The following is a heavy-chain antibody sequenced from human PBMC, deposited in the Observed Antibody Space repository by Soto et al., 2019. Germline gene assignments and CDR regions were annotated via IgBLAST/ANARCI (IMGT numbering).Heavy chain of an antibody. D-gene: IGHD7-27*01. CDR2: VYIGGSG. Sequence: EVQLVETGGGLRQTGGSLRLACAASGISVSNKYMSWVRQAPGKGLKWLSVVYIGGSGNYADSVKGRCTSSRDNSKNTVYLQLDILRVEDTAVYYCARVWGCHFDLWGRGTLVTVSS. CDR3: ARVWGCHFDL. V-gene: IGHV3-53*02. CDR1: GISVSNKY. J-gene: IGHJ2*01.